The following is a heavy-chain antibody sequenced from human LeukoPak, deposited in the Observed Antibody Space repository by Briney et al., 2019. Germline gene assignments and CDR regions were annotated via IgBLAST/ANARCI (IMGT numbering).Heavy chain of an antibody. CDR2: ISGSGGST. D-gene: IGHD6-19*01. V-gene: IGHV3-23*01. CDR3: AKAQQWLVSGWVDY. CDR1: GFTFSSYA. Sequence: QAGGSLRLSCAASGFTFSSYAMSWVRQAPGKGLEWVSAISGSGGSTYYADSVKGRFTISSDNSKNTLYLQMNSLRAEDTAVYYCAKAQQWLVSGWVDYWGQGTLVTVSS. J-gene: IGHJ4*02.